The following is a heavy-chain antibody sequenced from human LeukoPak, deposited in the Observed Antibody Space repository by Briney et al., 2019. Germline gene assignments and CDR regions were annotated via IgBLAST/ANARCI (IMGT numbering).Heavy chain of an antibody. V-gene: IGHV6-1*01. CDR1: GDSVSSNSAA. Sequence: SQTLSLTCAISGDSVSSNSAAWNWIRQSPSRGLEWLGRTYYRSKWYNDYAVSVKSRITINPDTSKNQFSLQLNSVTPEDTAVYYCAREDGRYCSGGSCYLVLNWFDPWGQGTLVTVSS. J-gene: IGHJ5*02. CDR3: AREDGRYCSGGSCYLVLNWFDP. CDR2: TYYRSKWYN. D-gene: IGHD2-15*01.